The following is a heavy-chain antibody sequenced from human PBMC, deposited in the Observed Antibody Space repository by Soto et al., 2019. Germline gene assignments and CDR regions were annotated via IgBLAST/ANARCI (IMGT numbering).Heavy chain of an antibody. CDR3: ARRDSHGYFRYFDN. CDR2: TNGYLGTG. CDR1: GGTFSSYP. Sequence: QVQLVQSGAEVKRPGSSVKVSCKASGGTFSSYPISWVRQAPVQGLEWMGGTNGYLGTGNYAQKFRGTFKITTDISTTTTDLELTSLASEDTAVYYCARRDSHGYFRYFDNWGQGTLVTVSS. V-gene: IGHV1-69*06. D-gene: IGHD4-17*01. J-gene: IGHJ4*02.